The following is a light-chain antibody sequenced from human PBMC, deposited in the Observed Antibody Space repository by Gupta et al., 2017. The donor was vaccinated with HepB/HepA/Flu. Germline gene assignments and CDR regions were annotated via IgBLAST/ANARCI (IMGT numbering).Light chain of an antibody. J-gene: IGLJ2*01. CDR3: SSYTSSSTLYVV. CDR1: SSDVGGYNY. CDR2: DVS. Sequence: SALPQPASVSGSPEQSITIFCTGTSSDVGGYNYVSWYQQHPGKAPKLMIYDVSNRPSGVSNRFSGSKSGNTAALTISGLQAEDEADYYCSSYTSSSTLYVVFGGGTKLTVL. V-gene: IGLV2-14*01.